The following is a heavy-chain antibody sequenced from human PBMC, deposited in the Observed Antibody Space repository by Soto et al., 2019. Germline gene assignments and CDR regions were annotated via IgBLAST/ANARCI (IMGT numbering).Heavy chain of an antibody. J-gene: IGHJ6*02. V-gene: IGHV4-59*01. CDR3: ARDGGGSGSYYYYYYGMDV. D-gene: IGHD3-10*01. CDR2: IYNSVST. Sequence: TSETLSLTCSVSGDSISNSYWSWIRQPPGKGLEWIAFIYNSVSTNYNPSLKSRVTISVDTSKNQFSLKLSSVTAADTAVYYCARDGGGSGSYYYYYYGMDVWGQGTTVTVSS. CDR1: GDSISNSY.